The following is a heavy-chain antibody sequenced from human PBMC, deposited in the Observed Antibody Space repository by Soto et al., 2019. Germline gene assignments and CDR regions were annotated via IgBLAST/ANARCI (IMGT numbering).Heavy chain of an antibody. J-gene: IGHJ3*02. CDR1: GFIFSDHY. V-gene: IGHV3-72*01. CDR3: VRVTVTTYVFDM. D-gene: IGHD4-17*01. CDR2: IRKKANGYTT. Sequence: EVQLVESGGALVQPGGSLRLSCVASGFIFSDHYMDWVRQGPGKGLEWVGRIRKKANGYTTEYAASVKGRFTISRDDSTNSMYLQMNSLETEDTAVYFGVRVTVTTYVFDMWGQGTMVTVSS.